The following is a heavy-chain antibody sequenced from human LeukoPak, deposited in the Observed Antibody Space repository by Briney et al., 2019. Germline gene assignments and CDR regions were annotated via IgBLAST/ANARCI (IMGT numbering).Heavy chain of an antibody. Sequence: AASVKVSCKTSGYSLIDYYIHWVRQAPGQGLEWMGWINPSSGVTKFSQELQDRVTLTRDTSLSTAYMELNSLTFDDTAIYYCAREDTYGEYRPFDFWGQGAPVTVSS. CDR1: GYSLIDYY. CDR3: AREDTYGEYRPFDF. D-gene: IGHD5-18*01. V-gene: IGHV1-2*02. CDR2: INPSSGVT. J-gene: IGHJ4*02.